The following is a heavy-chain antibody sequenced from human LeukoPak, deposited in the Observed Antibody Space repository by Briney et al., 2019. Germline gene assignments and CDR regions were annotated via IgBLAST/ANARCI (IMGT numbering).Heavy chain of an antibody. CDR2: IRYDGGNK. CDR3: AKPLHGGYGSGSYYNIGY. D-gene: IGHD3-10*01. Sequence: GGSLRLSCAVSGFTFSSYGLHSARQAPGKGLEWVTLIRYDGGNKYYADFVKGRFTISRDNSKNTLYLQMNSLRAEDTAVYYCAKPLHGGYGSGSYYNIGYWGQGTLVTVSS. V-gene: IGHV3-30*02. CDR1: GFTFSSYG. J-gene: IGHJ4*02.